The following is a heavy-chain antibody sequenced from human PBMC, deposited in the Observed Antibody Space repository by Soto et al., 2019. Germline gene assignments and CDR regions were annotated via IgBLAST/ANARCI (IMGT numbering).Heavy chain of an antibody. V-gene: IGHV1-46*01. D-gene: IGHD6-13*01. J-gene: IGHJ6*02. Sequence: ASVKVSCNASGYTFTSYYMHWVRQAPGQGLEWMGIINPSGGSTSYAQKFQGRVTMTRDTSTSTVYMELSSLRSEDTAVYYCARVWKSSSSWSGMDVWGQGTTVTVSS. CDR2: INPSGGST. CDR3: ARVWKSSSSWSGMDV. CDR1: GYTFTSYY.